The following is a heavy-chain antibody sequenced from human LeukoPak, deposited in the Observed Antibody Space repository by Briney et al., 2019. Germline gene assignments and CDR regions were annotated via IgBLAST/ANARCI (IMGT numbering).Heavy chain of an antibody. CDR2: IDPSDSYT. CDR1: GYSFTTYW. D-gene: IGHD2-15*01. Sequence: GESLKISCKSSGYSFTTYWINWVRQMPGKGLEWMGRIDPSDSYTSYSPSFQGHVTISGDKSISTAYLQWRSLKASDTAMYYCARGWTFDYWGQGTLVTVSS. J-gene: IGHJ4*02. CDR3: ARGWTFDY. V-gene: IGHV5-10-1*01.